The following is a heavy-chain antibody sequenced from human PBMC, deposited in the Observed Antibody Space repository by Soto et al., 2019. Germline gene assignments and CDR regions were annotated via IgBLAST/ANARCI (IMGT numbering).Heavy chain of an antibody. V-gene: IGHV3-30-3*01. CDR2: ISYDGSDK. CDR1: GFTFSSYA. J-gene: IGHJ4*02. Sequence: GGSLRLSCAASGFTFSSYAMHWVRQAPGKGLEWVALISYDGSDKDYADSVKGRFTISRDNSRNTLYLQMNSLRAEDTAVYYCAKGSNYYDSSGYPDFDYWGKGTLVTVPQ. D-gene: IGHD3-22*01. CDR3: AKGSNYYDSSGYPDFDY.